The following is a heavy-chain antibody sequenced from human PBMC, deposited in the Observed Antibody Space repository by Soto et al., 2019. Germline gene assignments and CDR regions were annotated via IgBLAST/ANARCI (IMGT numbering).Heavy chain of an antibody. J-gene: IGHJ6*02. CDR2: IYYSGST. Sequence: PSETLSLTCTVSGGSISSGGYYWSWIRQHPGKGLEWIGYIYYSGSTYYNPSLKSRVTISVDTSKNQFSLKLSSVTAADTAVYYCTRDLYGSGARMDVWGQGTTVTVSS. D-gene: IGHD3-10*01. V-gene: IGHV4-31*03. CDR1: GGSISSGGYY. CDR3: TRDLYGSGARMDV.